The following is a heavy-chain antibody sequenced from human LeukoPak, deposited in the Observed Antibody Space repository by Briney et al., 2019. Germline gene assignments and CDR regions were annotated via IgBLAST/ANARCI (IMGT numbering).Heavy chain of an antibody. Sequence: GGFLRLSCAASGFTFSSYAMSWVRQAPGKGLEWVSAISGSGGSTYYADSVKGRFTISRDNSKNTLYLQMNSLRAEDTAVYYCATTIGGYCSSTSCRRNWFDPWGQGTLVTVSS. CDR3: ATTIGGYCSSTSCRRNWFDP. CDR2: ISGSGGST. D-gene: IGHD2-2*01. V-gene: IGHV3-23*01. J-gene: IGHJ5*02. CDR1: GFTFSSYA.